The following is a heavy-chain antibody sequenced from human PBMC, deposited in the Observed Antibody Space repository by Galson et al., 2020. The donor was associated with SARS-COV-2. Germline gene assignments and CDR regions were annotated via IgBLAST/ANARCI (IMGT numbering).Heavy chain of an antibody. D-gene: IGHD2-21*01. CDR2: MSGGAEHT. J-gene: IGHJ4*02. Sequence: GESLKISCAASGFTFSSNAMSWVRQAPGKGLEWLSAMSGGAEHTYYADSVKGRFTIFRDNSKNTLSLQMNSLRAEDTAVYYCAKSIIADAYFDYWGQGTLVTVSS. CDR1: GFTFSSNA. V-gene: IGHV3-23*01. CDR3: AKSIIADAYFDY.